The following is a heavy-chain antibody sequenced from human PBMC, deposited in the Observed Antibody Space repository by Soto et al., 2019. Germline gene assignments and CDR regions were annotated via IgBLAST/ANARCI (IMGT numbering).Heavy chain of an antibody. CDR2: INAGNGNT. Sequence: GASVKVSCKASGYTFTSYAMHWVRQAPGQRLEWMGWINAGNGNTKYSQKFQGRVTITRDTSASTAYMELSSLRFEDTAVYYCARGGGWYVWFDPWGQGTLVTVSS. CDR1: GYTFTSYA. J-gene: IGHJ5*02. V-gene: IGHV1-3*01. CDR3: ARGGGWYVWFDP. D-gene: IGHD6-19*01.